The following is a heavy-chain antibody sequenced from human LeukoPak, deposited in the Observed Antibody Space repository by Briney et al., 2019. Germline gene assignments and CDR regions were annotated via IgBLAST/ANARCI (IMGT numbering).Heavy chain of an antibody. CDR1: GGSFSGYY. CDR2: INHSGST. Sequence: SETLSLTCAVYGGSFSGYYWRWIRQPPGKGLEWIGEINHSGSTNYNPSLKSRVTISVDTSKNQFSLKLSSVTAADTAVYYCARGVGYSYGPAYYYYGMDVWGQGTTVTVSS. J-gene: IGHJ6*02. V-gene: IGHV4-34*01. CDR3: ARGVGYSYGPAYYYYGMDV. D-gene: IGHD5-18*01.